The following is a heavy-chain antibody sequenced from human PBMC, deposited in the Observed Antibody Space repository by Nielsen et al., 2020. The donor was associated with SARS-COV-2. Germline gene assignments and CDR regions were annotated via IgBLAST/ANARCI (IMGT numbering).Heavy chain of an antibody. V-gene: IGHV3-7*03. CDR2: IKQDGSEK. D-gene: IGHD1-7*01. CDR1: GFTFSSYW. Sequence: GESLKISCAASGFTFSSYWMSWVRQAPGKGLEWVANIKQDGSEKYYVDSVKGRFTISRDNAKNSLSLQMNSLRAEDTAVYYCAREQGRSGNYEVHYYGMDVWGQGTTVTVSS. CDR3: AREQGRSGNYEVHYYGMDV. J-gene: IGHJ6*02.